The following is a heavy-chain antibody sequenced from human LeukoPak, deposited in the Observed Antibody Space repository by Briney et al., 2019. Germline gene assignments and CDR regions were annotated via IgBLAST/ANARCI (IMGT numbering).Heavy chain of an antibody. CDR1: GYTFTSYG. V-gene: IGHV1-18*01. CDR3: ASFLQYCSGGSCYGAEYYFDY. D-gene: IGHD2-15*01. CDR2: ISAYNGNT. J-gene: IGHJ4*02. Sequence: ASVKVSCKASGYTFTSYGISWVRQAPGQGLEWMGWISAYNGNTNYAQKLQGRVTMTTDTSTSTAYMELRSLRSDDTAVYYCASFLQYCSGGSCYGAEYYFDYWGQGTLVTVSS.